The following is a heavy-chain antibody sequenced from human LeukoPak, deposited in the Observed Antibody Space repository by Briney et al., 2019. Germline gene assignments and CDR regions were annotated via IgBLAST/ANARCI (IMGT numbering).Heavy chain of an antibody. CDR1: GGSISNYY. V-gene: IGHV4-59*01. D-gene: IGHD6-13*01. J-gene: IGHJ5*02. CDR2: VNYSGST. CDR3: ARVRSIAAADWFDP. Sequence: SETLSLTCAVSGGSISNYYLNWLRQPPGKGLEWIGYVNYSGSTNYNPSLKSRVTISIDTSKNQFSLKLSSVTAADTAVYYCARVRSIAAADWFDPWGQGTLVTVSS.